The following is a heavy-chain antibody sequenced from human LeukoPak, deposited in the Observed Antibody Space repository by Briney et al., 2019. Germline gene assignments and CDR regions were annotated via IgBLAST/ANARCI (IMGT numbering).Heavy chain of an antibody. CDR2: IYTSGST. J-gene: IGHJ5*02. CDR3: AREPQPYYDFWSGRNWFDP. CDR1: GGSISSYY. D-gene: IGHD3-3*01. V-gene: IGHV4-4*07. Sequence: PSETLSLTCTVSGGSISSYYWSWIRQPAGKGLEWIGRIYTSGSTNHNPSLKSRVTISVDKSKNQFSLKLSSVTAADTAVYYCAREPQPYYDFWSGRNWFDPWGQGTLVTVSS.